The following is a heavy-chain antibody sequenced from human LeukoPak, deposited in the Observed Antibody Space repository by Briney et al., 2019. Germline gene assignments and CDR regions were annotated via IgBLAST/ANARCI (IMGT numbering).Heavy chain of an antibody. J-gene: IGHJ2*01. CDR1: TLTLSTHS. V-gene: IGHV3-48*01. CDR2: ISSSSRTI. CDR3: ARDRDYGGKIGPDDVWYFDL. D-gene: IGHD4-23*01. Sequence: PGRSLRLSCAASTLTLSTHSMNWVRHAPGKGLEWVSYISSSSRTIYYTDSVKGRFTISRDHAPHSLYLQVNSQIAKDMAMYYCARDRDYGGKIGPDDVWYFDLWGRGTLVTVSS.